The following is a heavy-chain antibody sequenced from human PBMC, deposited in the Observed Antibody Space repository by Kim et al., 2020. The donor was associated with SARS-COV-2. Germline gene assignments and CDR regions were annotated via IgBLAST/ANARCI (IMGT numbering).Heavy chain of an antibody. Sequence: GGSLRLSCAASGFTFSTYTMSWVRQAPGKGLEWVSGIIGTVDNTFYADSVKGRFTISRDNSKNTLYLQMNSLRAEDTAEYFCAKDRIPDGEWDFDFWGQGTLVTVSP. J-gene: IGHJ4*02. CDR2: IIGTVDNT. CDR1: GFTFSTYT. D-gene: IGHD3-10*01. V-gene: IGHV3-23*01. CDR3: AKDRIPDGEWDFDF.